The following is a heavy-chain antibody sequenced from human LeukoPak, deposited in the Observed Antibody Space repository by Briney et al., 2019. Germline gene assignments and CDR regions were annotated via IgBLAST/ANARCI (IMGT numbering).Heavy chain of an antibody. J-gene: IGHJ5*02. D-gene: IGHD4-17*01. CDR2: IDYSGST. CDR1: AGSITSGDYY. V-gene: IGHV4-30-4*08. Sequence: SQTLSLTCPVSAGSITSGDYYWSWLRQPPWKGLEWIGNIDYSGSTYYNPSLKSRVTIPVDTSKNQFSLKLSSVTAADTAVYYCAREAGDYWFDPWGQGTLVTVSS. CDR3: AREAGDYWFDP.